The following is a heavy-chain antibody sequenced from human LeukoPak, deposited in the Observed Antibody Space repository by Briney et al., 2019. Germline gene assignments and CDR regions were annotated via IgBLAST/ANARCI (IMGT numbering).Heavy chain of an antibody. CDR2: INHSGST. CDR1: GGSFSGYY. D-gene: IGHD3-22*01. CDR3: ARGLYYYDSSGYYPSIPYYYYYYMDV. V-gene: IGHV4-34*01. J-gene: IGHJ6*03. Sequence: PSETLSLTCAVYGGSFSGYYWSWIRQPPGKGLEWIGEINHSGSTNYNPSLKSRVTISVDTSKNQFSLKLSSVTAADTAVYYCARGLYYYDSSGYYPSIPYYYYYYMDVWGKGTTLTVSS.